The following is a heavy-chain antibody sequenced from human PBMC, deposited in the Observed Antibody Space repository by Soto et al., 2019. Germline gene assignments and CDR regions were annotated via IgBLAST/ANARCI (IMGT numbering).Heavy chain of an antibody. V-gene: IGHV3-21*01. CDR2: ISSSSSYI. CDR1: GFTFSSYS. J-gene: IGHJ6*02. D-gene: IGHD2-8*01. Sequence: SLRLSCAASGFTFSSYSMNWVRQAPGKGLEWVSSISSSSSYIYYADSVKGRFTISRDNAKNSLYLQMNSLRAEDTAVYYCAREGWSFASPGAYCTNGVCSLYYYYGMDVWGQGATVTVSS. CDR3: AREGWSFASPGAYCTNGVCSLYYYYGMDV.